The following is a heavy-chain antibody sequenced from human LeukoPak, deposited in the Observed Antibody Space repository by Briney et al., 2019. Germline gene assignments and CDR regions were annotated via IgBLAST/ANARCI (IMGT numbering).Heavy chain of an antibody. V-gene: IGHV1-2*06. CDR2: INPNSGGT. CDR3: ARVLGYCTNGVCPEVY. CDR1: GYTFTGYY. D-gene: IGHD2-8*01. J-gene: IGHJ4*02. Sequence: GASVKVSCKASGYTFTGYYMHWVRQAPGQGLEWMGRINPNSGGTNYAQKFQGRVTMTRDTSISTAYMELSRLRSDDTAVYYCARVLGYCTNGVCPEVYWGRGTLVTVSS.